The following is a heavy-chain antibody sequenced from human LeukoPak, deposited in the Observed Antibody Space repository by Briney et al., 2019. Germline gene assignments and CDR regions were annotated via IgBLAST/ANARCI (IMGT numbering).Heavy chain of an antibody. J-gene: IGHJ4*02. Sequence: SETLSLTCAVYGGSFSGYYWSWIRQPPGRGLEWIGEINLSGSTNYNPSLKSRVTISVDTSKNQFSLKLSSVTAADTAVYYCARVGVWDILTGYYKPNFDYWGQGTLVTVSS. CDR2: INLSGST. D-gene: IGHD3-9*01. CDR1: GGSFSGYY. CDR3: ARVGVWDILTGYYKPNFDY. V-gene: IGHV4-34*01.